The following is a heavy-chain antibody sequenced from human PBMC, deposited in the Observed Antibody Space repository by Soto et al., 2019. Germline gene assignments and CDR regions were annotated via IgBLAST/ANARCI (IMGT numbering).Heavy chain of an antibody. D-gene: IGHD3-3*01. J-gene: IGHJ6*02. CDR1: GFSLSTSGVG. CDR2: IYWDDDK. CDR3: AHSFGGAVMGSYHHAMDV. V-gene: IGHV2-5*02. Sequence: QITLRESGPTLVKPTQTLTLTCTFSGFSLSTSGVGVAWIRQPPGKALEWLALIYWDDDKRYSPSLKCRLTPPKDTSKNQVVLTLTNMDPVDTATYFCAHSFGGAVMGSYHHAMDVWGQGTAVTVSS.